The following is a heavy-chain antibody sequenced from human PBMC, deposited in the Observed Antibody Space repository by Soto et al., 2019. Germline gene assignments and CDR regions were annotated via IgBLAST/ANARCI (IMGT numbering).Heavy chain of an antibody. J-gene: IGHJ4*02. Sequence: QVQLVQSGAEVKKPGSSVKVSCKASGGTFSSYTISWVRQAPGQGLEWMGRIIPILGIADYAQKFQGRVTITADKATSTAYMELSSLRSEDTAVYYCARAVTEEPVDYWGQGTLVTVSS. CDR1: GGTFSSYT. V-gene: IGHV1-69*02. CDR3: ARAVTEEPVDY. CDR2: IIPILGIA. D-gene: IGHD2-21*02.